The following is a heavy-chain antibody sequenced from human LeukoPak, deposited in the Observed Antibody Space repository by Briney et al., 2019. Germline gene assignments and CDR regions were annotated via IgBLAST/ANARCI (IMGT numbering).Heavy chain of an antibody. D-gene: IGHD6-19*01. CDR3: ARVMAVAGMGPGGFDY. CDR2: ISPYNGNT. J-gene: IGHJ4*02. Sequence: ASVKVFCKASGYTFTNYGITWVRQAPGQGLEWMGWISPYNGNTNYAQKFQGRVTMTTDTSTSTAYMELRSLRSDDTAVYYCARVMAVAGMGPGGFDYWGQGTLVTVSS. V-gene: IGHV1-18*01. CDR1: GYTFTNYG.